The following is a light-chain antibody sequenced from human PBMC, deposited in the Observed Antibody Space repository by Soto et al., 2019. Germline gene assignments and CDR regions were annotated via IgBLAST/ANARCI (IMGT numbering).Light chain of an antibody. CDR3: QQLNGYPLT. CDR2: AAS. V-gene: IGKV1-39*01. Sequence: DIQMTQSPSSLSASVGDRVTITCRASQSISTYLNWYQQKAGLAPKLLIYAASSLQSGVLSRFSGSGSGTDFTLTISSLQPEDFATYYCQQLNGYPLTFGQGTRLEI. CDR1: QSISTY. J-gene: IGKJ5*01.